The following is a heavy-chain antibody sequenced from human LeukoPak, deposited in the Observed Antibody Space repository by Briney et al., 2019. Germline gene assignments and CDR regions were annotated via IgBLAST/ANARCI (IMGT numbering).Heavy chain of an antibody. CDR2: INHSGST. V-gene: IGHV4-34*01. D-gene: IGHD2-21*02. CDR3: ARGRHIVVVTANFGGFDY. Sequence: SETLSLTCAVYGGSFSGYYWSWIRQPPGKGLEWIGEINHSGSTNYNPSLKSRVTISVDTSKNQFSLKLSSVTAADTAVYYCARGRHIVVVTANFGGFDYWGQGTLVTVSS. J-gene: IGHJ4*02. CDR1: GGSFSGYY.